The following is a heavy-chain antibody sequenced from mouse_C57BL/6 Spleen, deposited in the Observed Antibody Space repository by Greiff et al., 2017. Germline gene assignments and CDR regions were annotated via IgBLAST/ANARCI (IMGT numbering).Heavy chain of an antibody. CDR3: ANGDYGSSHYYAMDY. V-gene: IGHV1-22*01. D-gene: IGHD1-1*01. CDR1: GYTFTDYN. Sequence: VQLQQSGPELVKPGASVKMSCKASGYTFTDYNMHWVKQSHGKSLEWIGYINPNNGGTSYNQKFKGKATLTVNKSSSTAYMELRSLTSEDSAVYYCANGDYGSSHYYAMDYWGQGTSVTVSS. J-gene: IGHJ4*01. CDR2: INPNNGGT.